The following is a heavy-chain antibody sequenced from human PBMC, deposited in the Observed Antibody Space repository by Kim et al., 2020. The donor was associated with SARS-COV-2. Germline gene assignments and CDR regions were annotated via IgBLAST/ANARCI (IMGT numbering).Heavy chain of an antibody. J-gene: IGHJ6*02. CDR3: ARGRFGELFSNYYYYYGMDV. V-gene: IGHV3-11*05. CDR2: ISSSSSYT. Sequence: GGSLRLSCAASGFTFSDYYMSWIRQAPGKGLEWDSYISSSSSYTNYADSVKGRFTISRDNAKNSLYLQMNSLRAEDTAVYYCARGRFGELFSNYYYYYGMDVWGQGTTGTVSS. D-gene: IGHD3-10*01. CDR1: GFTFSDYY.